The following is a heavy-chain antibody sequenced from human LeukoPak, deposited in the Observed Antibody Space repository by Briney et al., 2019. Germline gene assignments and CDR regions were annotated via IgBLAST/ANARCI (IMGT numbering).Heavy chain of an antibody. D-gene: IGHD3-22*01. Sequence: SETLSLTCTVSGASISSGGNYWSWIRQPPGKGLEWIGYIYHSGTTYYNPSLKRRVTISLDRSTNQFSLQLSSVTAADTAVYYCARDGSHSYYSDSSGYNPFDYWGQGTLVTVSS. CDR3: ARDGSHSYYSDSSGYNPFDY. J-gene: IGHJ4*02. V-gene: IGHV4-30-2*01. CDR2: IYHSGTT. CDR1: GASISSGGNY.